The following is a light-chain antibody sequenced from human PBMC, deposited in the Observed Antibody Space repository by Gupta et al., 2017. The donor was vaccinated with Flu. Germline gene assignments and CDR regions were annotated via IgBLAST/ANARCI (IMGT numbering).Light chain of an antibody. Sequence: DIVLAQSPGTLSLSPGERATLSCRASKSVSSSNLAWHQQKPGQAPILLIYGASSRATGIPDRFSGSGSGTDFTLTISRLESEDFAVYYCQQYGSYPRTFGQGTKVEI. CDR3: QQYGSYPRT. CDR1: KSVSSSN. J-gene: IGKJ1*01. V-gene: IGKV3-20*01. CDR2: GAS.